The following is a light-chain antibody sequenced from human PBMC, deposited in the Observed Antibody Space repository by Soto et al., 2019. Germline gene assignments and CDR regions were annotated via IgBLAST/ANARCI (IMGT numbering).Light chain of an antibody. CDR3: RQSYSTPT. CDR2: AAS. J-gene: IGKJ4*01. CDR1: QSIGTY. Sequence: DIQMTQSPSSLSASVGDRVTITCRAGQSIGTYLNWYQKKPGKAPKLLIFAASTLQSGVPSRFSGSGSGTDFTLAISSLQPEDFAPFYCRQSYSTPTFCGGTKVEIK. V-gene: IGKV1-39*01.